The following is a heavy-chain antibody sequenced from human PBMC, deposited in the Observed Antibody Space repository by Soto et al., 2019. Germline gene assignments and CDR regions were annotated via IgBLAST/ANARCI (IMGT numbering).Heavy chain of an antibody. CDR2: IIPILGIA. V-gene: IGHV1-69*02. Sequence: ASVKVSCKASGGTFSSYTISWVRQAPGQGLEWMGRIIPILGIANYAQKFQGRVTITADKSTSTAYMELSSLRSEDTAVYYCASRPLSSNPDDYYYYYYMDVWGKGTTVTVSS. CDR1: GGTFSSYT. J-gene: IGHJ6*03. D-gene: IGHD6-6*01. CDR3: ASRPLSSNPDDYYYYYYMDV.